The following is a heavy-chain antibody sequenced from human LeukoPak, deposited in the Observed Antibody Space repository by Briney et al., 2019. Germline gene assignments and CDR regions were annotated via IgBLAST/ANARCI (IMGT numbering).Heavy chain of an antibody. D-gene: IGHD6-19*01. CDR1: GYSFTSNV. J-gene: IGHJ3*02. CDR3: ARFGLGKHIEVAGIPFDI. Sequence: PGASVKVSCKASGYSFTSNVISWVRQAPGQGLEWMGWISAYNGNTNYAQKLQGRVTMTTDTSTSTAYMELRSLRSDDTAVYYCARFGLGKHIEVAGIPFDIWGQGTMVTVSS. V-gene: IGHV1-18*01. CDR2: ISAYNGNT.